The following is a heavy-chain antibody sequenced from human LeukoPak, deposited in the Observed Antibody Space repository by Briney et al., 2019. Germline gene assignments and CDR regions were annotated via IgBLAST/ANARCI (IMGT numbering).Heavy chain of an antibody. V-gene: IGHV3-33*01. J-gene: IGHJ4*02. D-gene: IGHD6-13*01. CDR3: AREFGAGTLRTEFDY. Sequence: PGRSLRLSCAASGFTFSTFGMHWVRQAPGKGLEWVALIWYDGSKKYYADPVKGRFTVSRDNSKNTLYLQMNSLRVEDKAVYYCAREFGAGTLRTEFDYWGQGTLVTVSS. CDR1: GFTFSTFG. CDR2: IWYDGSKK.